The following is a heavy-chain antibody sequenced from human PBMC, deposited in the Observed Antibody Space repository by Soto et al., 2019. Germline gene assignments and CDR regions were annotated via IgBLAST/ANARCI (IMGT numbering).Heavy chain of an antibody. CDR1: GGSINSYY. D-gene: IGHD2-15*01. J-gene: IGHJ4*02. CDR3: ARAPRGGSFHYFHY. CDR2: VYSSGST. V-gene: IGHV4-59*01. Sequence: SETLSLTCTVSGGSINSYYWSWIRQPPGKGLEWIGYVYSSGSTNYYPSLKSRLTISVDTPKNQFSLHLSSVTAADTAVYHCARAPRGGSFHYFHYWGQGTLVTVSS.